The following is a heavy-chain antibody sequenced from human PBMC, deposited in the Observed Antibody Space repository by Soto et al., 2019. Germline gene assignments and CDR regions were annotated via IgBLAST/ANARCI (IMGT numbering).Heavy chain of an antibody. CDR3: ASPYSSGWYANYYYMDV. V-gene: IGHV1-69*02. J-gene: IGHJ6*03. Sequence: QVQLVQSGAEVKKPGSSVKVSCKASGGTFSSYTISWVRQAPGQGLEWMGRIIPILGIANYAQKFQGRVTITADKSTSTAYMELSSLRSEDTAVYYCASPYSSGWYANYYYMDVWGKGTTVTVSS. D-gene: IGHD6-19*01. CDR2: IIPILGIA. CDR1: GGTFSSYT.